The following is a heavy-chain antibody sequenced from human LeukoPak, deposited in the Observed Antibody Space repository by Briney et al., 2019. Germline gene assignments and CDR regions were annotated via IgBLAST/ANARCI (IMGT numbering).Heavy chain of an antibody. J-gene: IGHJ6*03. D-gene: IGHD5-24*01. CDR1: GDSVSSNSAA. CDR3: ARGVEMATIIGYYYYMDV. CDR2: TYYRSKWYN. V-gene: IGHV6-1*01. Sequence: PSQTLSLTCAISGDSVSSNSAACNWIRQSPSRGLEWLGRTYYRSKWYNDYAVSVKSRITINPDTSKNQFSLQLNSVTPEDTAVYYCARGVEMATIIGYYYYMDVWGKGTTVTVSS.